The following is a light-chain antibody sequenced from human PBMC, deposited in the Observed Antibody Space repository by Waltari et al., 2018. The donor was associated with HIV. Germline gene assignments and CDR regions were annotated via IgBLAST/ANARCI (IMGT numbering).Light chain of an antibody. V-gene: IGLV1-47*01. CDR1: SSNIGTNY. CDR3: AAWDDSLSGWV. J-gene: IGLJ3*02. CDR2: RNN. Sequence: QSVLTQPPSASGTPGQRVTISCSGSSSNIGTNYVYWYHQLPGTAPKILLYRNNQRPSGAPDRFSGSKSGTSASLAISGLRSEDEADYYCAAWDDSLSGWVFGGGTKLTVL.